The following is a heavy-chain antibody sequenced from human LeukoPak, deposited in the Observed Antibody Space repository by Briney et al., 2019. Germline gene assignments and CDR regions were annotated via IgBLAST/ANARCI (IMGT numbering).Heavy chain of an antibody. CDR1: GFTFSSYD. CDR3: ARSLDYGFDYYFDY. J-gene: IGHJ4*02. V-gene: IGHV3-53*01. D-gene: IGHD4-17*01. CDR2: IYSGGST. Sequence: PGGSLRLSCAASGFTFSSYDMHWVRQPTGKGLEWVSVIYSGGSTYYADSVKGRFTISRDNSKNTLYLQMNSLRAEDTAVYYCARSLDYGFDYYFDYWGQGTLVTVSS.